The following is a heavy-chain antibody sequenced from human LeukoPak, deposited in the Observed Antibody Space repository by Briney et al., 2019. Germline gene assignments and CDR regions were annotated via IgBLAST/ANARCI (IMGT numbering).Heavy chain of an antibody. V-gene: IGHV4-4*07. D-gene: IGHD3-16*01. CDR2: IYTSGST. Sequence: SETLSLTCTVSGGSISSYYWSWIRQPAGKGLEWIGRIYTSGSTNYNPSLKSRVTMSVDTSKNQFSLKLSSVTAADTAVYYCARAGGGYGPTTSYYFDYWGQGTLVTVSS. CDR3: ARAGGGYGPTTSYYFDY. J-gene: IGHJ4*02. CDR1: GGSISSYY.